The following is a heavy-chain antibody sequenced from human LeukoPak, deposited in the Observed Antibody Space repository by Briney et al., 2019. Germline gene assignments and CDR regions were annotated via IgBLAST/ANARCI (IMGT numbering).Heavy chain of an antibody. J-gene: IGHJ4*02. V-gene: IGHV4-31*03. Sequence: SQTLSLTCTVSGGSISSGGYYWSWIRQHPGKGLEWIGYIYYSGSTYYNPSPKSRVTISVDTSKNQFSLKLSSVTAADTAVYYCARGYSYYYDSSGYYYDYWGQGTLVTVSS. D-gene: IGHD3-22*01. CDR1: GGSISSGGYY. CDR3: ARGYSYYYDSSGYYYDY. CDR2: IYYSGST.